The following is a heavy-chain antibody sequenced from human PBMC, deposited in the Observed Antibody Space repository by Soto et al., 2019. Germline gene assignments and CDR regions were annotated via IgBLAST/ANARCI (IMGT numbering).Heavy chain of an antibody. Sequence: SVKVSCKASGGTFSSYATSWVRQAPGQGLEWMGGIIPIFGTANYAQKFQGRVTITADESTSTAYMELSSLRSEDTAVYYCARPRNFTIFGVVAPPLYYYYYYGMDVWGQGSTVTVSS. CDR3: ARPRNFTIFGVVAPPLYYYYYYGMDV. CDR1: GGTFSSYA. V-gene: IGHV1-69*13. J-gene: IGHJ6*02. CDR2: IIPIFGTA. D-gene: IGHD3-3*01.